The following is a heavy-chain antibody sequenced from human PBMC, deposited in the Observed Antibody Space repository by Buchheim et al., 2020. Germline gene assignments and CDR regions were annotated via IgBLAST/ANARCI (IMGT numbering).Heavy chain of an antibody. CDR2: INHSGST. J-gene: IGHJ4*02. V-gene: IGHV4-34*01. D-gene: IGHD5-12*01. CDR3: ARSSGYSGYDLDY. CDR1: GGSFSGYY. Sequence: QVQLQQWGAGLLKPSETLSLTCAVYGGSFSGYYWSWIRQPPGKGLEWIGEINHSGSTNYNPSLQSRVTISVDTSKNKFSLKLSSVTAADTAVYYCARSSGYSGYDLDYWGQGTL.